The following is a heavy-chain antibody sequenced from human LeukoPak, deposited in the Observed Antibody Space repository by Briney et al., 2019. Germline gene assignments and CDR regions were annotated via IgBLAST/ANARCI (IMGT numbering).Heavy chain of an antibody. CDR1: GGSFSGYY. J-gene: IGHJ4*02. CDR3: ARLDTGGSKSRYYFDY. V-gene: IGHV4-34*01. CDR2: INPSRNT. Sequence: SETLSLTCAVFGGSFSGYYWNWIRQPPGKGLEWIGQINPSRNTNYNPSLKSRVTISVDTSKNQFSLKLSSVTAADTAVYYCARLDTGGSKSRYYFDYWGQGTLVTVSS. D-gene: IGHD1-1*01.